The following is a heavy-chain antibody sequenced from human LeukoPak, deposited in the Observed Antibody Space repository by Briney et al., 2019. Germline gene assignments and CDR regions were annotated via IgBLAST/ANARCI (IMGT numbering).Heavy chain of an antibody. J-gene: IGHJ3*02. CDR1: GFDFSSHA. CDR2: FNDTGSST. CDR3: AKGTLRYFDWKKDAFDI. V-gene: IGHV3-23*01. D-gene: IGHD3-9*01. Sequence: PGGSLRLSCVASGFDFSSHAMTWVRQAPGKGMEWVSSFNDTGSSTYYADSVKGRFTLSRDNSKNTLYLQINSLRAEDTAVYYCAKGTLRYFDWKKDAFDIWGQRTMVTVSS.